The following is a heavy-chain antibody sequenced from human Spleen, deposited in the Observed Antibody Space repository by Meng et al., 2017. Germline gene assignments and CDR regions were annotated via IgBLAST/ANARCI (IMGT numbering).Heavy chain of an antibody. D-gene: IGHD4-17*01. CDR2: INPISGGT. Sequence: GQVLQEGGEEKNRGASWKVSCKASGSTFTGYYMRWVRQAPGQGLEWMGWINPISGGTNYAQKFQGRVTMTRDTSISTAYMELSRLRSDDTAVYYCARGAGMTTVTALDYWGQGTLVTVSS. CDR3: ARGAGMTTVTALDY. CDR1: GSTFTGYY. J-gene: IGHJ4*02. V-gene: IGHV1-2*02.